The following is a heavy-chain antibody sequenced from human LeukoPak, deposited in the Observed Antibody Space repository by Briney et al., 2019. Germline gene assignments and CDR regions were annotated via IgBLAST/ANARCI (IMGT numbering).Heavy chain of an antibody. Sequence: GGSLRLSCAASGFTFSSYAMSWVRQAPGKGLEWVSAISGSGGSTYYADSVKGRFTISRDNYKNTLYLQMNSLRAEDTAVYYCAKDRRELRYAYYFDYWGQGTLVTVSS. CDR3: AKDRRELRYAYYFDY. D-gene: IGHD1-7*01. CDR1: GFTFSSYA. CDR2: ISGSGGST. V-gene: IGHV3-23*01. J-gene: IGHJ4*02.